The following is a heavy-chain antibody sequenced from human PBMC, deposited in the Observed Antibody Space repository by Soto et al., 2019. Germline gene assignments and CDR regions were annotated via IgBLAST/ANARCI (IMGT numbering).Heavy chain of an antibody. CDR3: ARDRWHRDWHPGAFDI. V-gene: IGHV3-48*03. CDR1: GFAFSSYE. Sequence: GGSLTLSCAASGFAFSSYEMNWVRQAPGKGLEWVSYIDATSNIIHYADSVEGRFTISRDNSKNSVFLQMNSLGAEDTAVYYCARDRWHRDWHPGAFDIWGRGTMVTVSS. J-gene: IGHJ3*02. CDR2: IDATSNII. D-gene: IGHD3-9*01.